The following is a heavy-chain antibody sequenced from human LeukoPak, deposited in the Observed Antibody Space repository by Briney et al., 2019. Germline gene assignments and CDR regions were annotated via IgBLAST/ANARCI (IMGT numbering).Heavy chain of an antibody. CDR3: VKTGGSSWTNFDY. V-gene: IGHV3-64D*06. D-gene: IGHD6-13*01. CDR2: ITSNGGNT. CDR1: GFTFSSYS. J-gene: IGHJ4*02. Sequence: PGGSLRLSCSASGFTFSSYSMHWVCQAPGKGLEYVSTITSNGGNTYYADSVKGRFTISRDNSKSTLYLQMSSLTAEDTAVYYCVKTGGSSWTNFDYWGQGTLVTVSS.